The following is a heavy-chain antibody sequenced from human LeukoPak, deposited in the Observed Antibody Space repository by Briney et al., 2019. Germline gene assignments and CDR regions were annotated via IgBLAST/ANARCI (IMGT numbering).Heavy chain of an antibody. J-gene: IGHJ5*02. CDR1: GGTFSNYA. V-gene: IGHV1-69*05. Sequence: GASVKVSCKASGGTFSNYAFSWVRQAPGQGLEWMGRILPIFWTTNYAQNFQGRVTITTDKYTSTVYMELSSLRSEDTAVYYCARDGRGGRENWFDPWGQGTLVTVSS. CDR2: ILPIFWTT. CDR3: ARDGRGGRENWFDP. D-gene: IGHD2-15*01.